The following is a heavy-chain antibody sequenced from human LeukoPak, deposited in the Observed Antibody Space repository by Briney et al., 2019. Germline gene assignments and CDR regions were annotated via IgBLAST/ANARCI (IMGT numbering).Heavy chain of an antibody. Sequence: GGSLRLSCAPSGFTFCGDCMSWVRQAPGKGLEWVANIKQDGSEKYYVDSVKGRFTTSRDNAKTSLYLQMNIRRAEATALYYWAGGRGLRAYYFDYWGQGTLVTVSS. V-gene: IGHV3-7*01. J-gene: IGHJ4*02. CDR3: AGGRGLRAYYFDY. CDR2: IKQDGSEK. CDR1: GFTFCGDC. D-gene: IGHD3-10*01.